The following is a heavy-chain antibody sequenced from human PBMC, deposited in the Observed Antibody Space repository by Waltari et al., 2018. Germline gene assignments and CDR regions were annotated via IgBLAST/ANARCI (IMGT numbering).Heavy chain of an antibody. CDR2: MSFDGYNK. J-gene: IGHJ4*02. Sequence: HVQIVESGGAVVQPGRSLRLSCAASGFSFSASGMHWVRQAPGKGLDVVALMSFDGYNKFYVDSVQGRFTISRDNSKNLMYLEMRDLRSEDTATYYCAKETQSDGNAGLEFWGQGTVVTVSS. CDR1: GFSFSASG. CDR3: AKETQSDGNAGLEF. D-gene: IGHD1-1*01. V-gene: IGHV3-30*18.